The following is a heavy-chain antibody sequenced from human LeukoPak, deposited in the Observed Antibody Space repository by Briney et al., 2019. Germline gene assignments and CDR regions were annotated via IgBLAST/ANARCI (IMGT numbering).Heavy chain of an antibody. CDR3: ASEDIVVVPAAIGANYYYYGMDV. D-gene: IGHD2-2*01. Sequence: ASVKVSCKASGYTFTGYYMHWVRQAPGQGLEWMGWINPNSGGTNYAQKFQGRVTMTRDTSISTAYMELSRLRSDDTAVYYCASEDIVVVPAAIGANYYYYGMDVWGQGTTVTVSS. J-gene: IGHJ6*02. CDR2: INPNSGGT. V-gene: IGHV1-2*02. CDR1: GYTFTGYY.